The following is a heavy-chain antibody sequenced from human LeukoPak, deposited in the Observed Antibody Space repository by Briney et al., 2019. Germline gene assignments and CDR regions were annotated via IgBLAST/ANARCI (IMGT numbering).Heavy chain of an antibody. J-gene: IGHJ4*02. V-gene: IGHV4-59*01. CDR3: ARDFLSSGWLDY. CDR1: GGSISNYY. D-gene: IGHD6-19*01. CDR2: IYYSGST. Sequence: TSETLSLTCTVSGGSISNYYWSWIRQPPGKGLGWIGYIYYSGSTNYNPSLKSRVTISVDTSKNQFSLKLSSVTAADTAVYYCARDFLSSGWLDYWGQGTLVTVSS.